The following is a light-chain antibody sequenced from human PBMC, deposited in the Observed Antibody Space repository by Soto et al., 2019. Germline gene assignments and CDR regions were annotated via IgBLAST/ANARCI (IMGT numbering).Light chain of an antibody. CDR1: QGIGND. CDR2: AAS. V-gene: IGKV1-6*02. CDR3: LQDFHFPLS. J-gene: IGKJ4*01. Sequence: AIQMTQSPSSLSASVGDRVTITCRASQGIGNDLAWYQQKPGKAPKLLIYAASTLQSGVPSRFSGNGSGTDLTLTISRLQPGDLASYYCLQDFHFPLSFGGGTKVEIK.